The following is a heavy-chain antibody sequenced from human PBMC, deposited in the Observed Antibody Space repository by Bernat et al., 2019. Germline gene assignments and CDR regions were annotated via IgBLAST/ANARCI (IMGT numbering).Heavy chain of an antibody. Sequence: QLQLQESGPGLVKPSETLSLTCTVSGGSVSSSTYYWGWIRQPPGMGLEWIGSVYYSGSTYYNPSLKSRVTISIDTSKNQFSPRLSSVTAADTAVYYCARHRLSQAMTMPYRFDPWGQGNLVTVSS. CDR1: GGSVSSSTYY. CDR3: ARHRLSQAMTMPYRFDP. J-gene: IGHJ5*02. D-gene: IGHD4/OR15-4a*01. V-gene: IGHV4-39*01. CDR2: VYYSGST.